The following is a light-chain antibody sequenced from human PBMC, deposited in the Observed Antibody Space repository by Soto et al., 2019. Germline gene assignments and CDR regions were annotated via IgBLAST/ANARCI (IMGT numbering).Light chain of an antibody. CDR1: NIGSKS. CDR2: DDS. V-gene: IGLV3-21*02. Sequence: SYELTQPPSGSVAPGQTARITCGGNNIGSKSVHWYQQKPGQAPALVVYDDSDRPSGIPDRFSGSNSGNTATLTIGSVGAGDEADYYCQVWDSSSDHPYYVFGTGTKVTV. J-gene: IGLJ1*01. CDR3: QVWDSSSDHPYYV.